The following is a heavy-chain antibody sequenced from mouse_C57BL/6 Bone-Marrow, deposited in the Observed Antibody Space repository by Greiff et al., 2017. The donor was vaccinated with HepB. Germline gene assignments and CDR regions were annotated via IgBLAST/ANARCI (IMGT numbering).Heavy chain of an antibody. CDR2: IDPENGDT. Sequence: VQLKQSGAELVRPGASVKFSCTASGFNIKDDYMHWVKQRPEQGLEWIGWIDPENGDTEYASKFQGKATITADTSSNTAYLQLSSLTSEDTAVYYGTAGLRRRTWFAYWGQGTRVTVSA. J-gene: IGHJ3*01. CDR1: GFNIKDDY. D-gene: IGHD2-2*01. V-gene: IGHV14-4*01. CDR3: TAGLRRRTWFAY.